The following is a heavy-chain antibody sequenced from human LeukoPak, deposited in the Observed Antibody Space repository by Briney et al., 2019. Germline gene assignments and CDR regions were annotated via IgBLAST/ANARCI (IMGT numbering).Heavy chain of an antibody. V-gene: IGHV3-7*01. CDR2: IKQDGSEK. Sequence: GGSLRLSCAASGFTFSSYWMSWVRQAPGKGLEWVANIKQDGSEKYYVDSVKRRFTISRDNAKNSLYLQMNSLRAEDTAVYYCARDREAVADYYFDYWGQGTLVTVSS. CDR1: GFTFSSYW. CDR3: ARDREAVADYYFDY. D-gene: IGHD6-19*01. J-gene: IGHJ4*02.